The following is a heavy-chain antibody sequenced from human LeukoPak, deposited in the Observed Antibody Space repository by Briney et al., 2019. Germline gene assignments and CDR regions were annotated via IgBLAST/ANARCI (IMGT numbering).Heavy chain of an antibody. CDR3: TTDPKNGSYVDY. J-gene: IGHJ4*02. CDR2: IKSKTDGGTT. D-gene: IGHD2-8*01. CDR1: GFIFRNFC. Sequence: SGGSLRLSCASSGFIFRNFCVSGVRQAPGKGLEWIGRIKSKTDGGTTDYAAPVKGRFTISRDDSTDTLYLQMNSLKTEDTAIYYCTTDPKNGSYVDYGGQGKLVTVSS. V-gene: IGHV3-15*01.